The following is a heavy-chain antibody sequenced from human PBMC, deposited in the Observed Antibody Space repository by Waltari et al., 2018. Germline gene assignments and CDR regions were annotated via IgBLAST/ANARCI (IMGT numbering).Heavy chain of an antibody. CDR2: ISGGGDST. V-gene: IGHV3-23*01. CDR3: ANGVRRVGY. J-gene: IGHJ4*02. CDR1: GFTFRTYG. D-gene: IGHD1-26*01. Sequence: EVQLLASGGDLVQPGGSLRLSCAASGFTFRTYGLSWVRQAPGKGLEWVSGISGGGDSTYYADSVKGRFTISRDNSKNTLYLQMNSLRAEETAVYYCANGVRRVGYWGQGTLVTVS.